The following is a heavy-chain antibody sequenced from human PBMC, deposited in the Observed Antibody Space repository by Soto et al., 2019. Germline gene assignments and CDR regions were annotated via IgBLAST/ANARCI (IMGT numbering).Heavy chain of an antibody. CDR1: GVTFSSHA. Sequence: SVKVSCKASGVTFSSHAISWVRQAPGQGLEWMGGIIPIFGTANYAQKFQGRVTITADESTSTAYMELSSLRSEDTAVYYCARERGYSSGLDYWGQGTLVTVSS. J-gene: IGHJ4*02. V-gene: IGHV1-69*13. CDR2: IIPIFGTA. CDR3: ARERGYSSGLDY. D-gene: IGHD5-18*01.